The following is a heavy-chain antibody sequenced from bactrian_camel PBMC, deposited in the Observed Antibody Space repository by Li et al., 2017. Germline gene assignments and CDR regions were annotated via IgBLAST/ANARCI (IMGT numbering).Heavy chain of an antibody. CDR3: ASAWEADFSY. J-gene: IGHJ6*01. V-gene: IGHV3S35*01. CDR2: INSVGGTT. CDR1: GFTFSGYT. Sequence: VQLVESGGALVQPGGSLRLSCTASGFTFSGYTMNWVRQAPGKGFEWVSYINSVGGTTYYADSVKGRFTISRDNAKNTVYLQLNSLKTEDMAMYYCASAWEADFSYWGQGTQVTVS.